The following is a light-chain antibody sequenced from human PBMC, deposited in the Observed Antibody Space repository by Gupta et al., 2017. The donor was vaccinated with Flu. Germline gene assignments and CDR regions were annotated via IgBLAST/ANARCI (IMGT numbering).Light chain of an antibody. CDR1: SSDVGTYNL. CDR2: DAT. J-gene: IGLJ2*01. V-gene: IGLV2-23*02. CDR3: CSYAGSNTFVL. Sequence: ALLQPAPVPGSPDRPFPIPCTGTSSDVGTYNLVSWYQHHPGKAPKLMIYDATKRPSGVSNRFSGSKSGNTASLTISGLQAEDEADYYCCSYAGSNTFVLFGGGTKLTVL.